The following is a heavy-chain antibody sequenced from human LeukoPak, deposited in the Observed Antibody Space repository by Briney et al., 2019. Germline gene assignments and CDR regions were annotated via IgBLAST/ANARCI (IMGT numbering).Heavy chain of an antibody. Sequence: GASVKVSCKASGGTFSNYAISWVRQAPGQGLEWMGGIIPIFGTANYAQKFQGRVTITTDESTSTAYMELSSLRSEDTAVYYCARNAGRLWFGDTPSHFDYWGQGTLVTVSS. V-gene: IGHV1-69*05. CDR2: IIPIFGTA. J-gene: IGHJ4*02. D-gene: IGHD3-10*01. CDR1: GGTFSNYA. CDR3: ARNAGRLWFGDTPSHFDY.